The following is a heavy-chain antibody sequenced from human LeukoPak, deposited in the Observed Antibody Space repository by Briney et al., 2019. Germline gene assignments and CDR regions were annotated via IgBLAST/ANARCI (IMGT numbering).Heavy chain of an antibody. CDR1: GLTFSDYS. CDR2: ISAGGGST. D-gene: IGHD6-13*01. J-gene: IGHJ4*02. CDR3: AKDAAGPEY. Sequence: GGSLRLSCAASGLTFSDYSMTWVRQAPGKGLFWVSGISAGGGSTYYADSVKGRITISRDNSRNTLYLQMNSLRAEDTAVYYCAKDAAGPEYWGQGTLVTVSS. V-gene: IGHV3-23*01.